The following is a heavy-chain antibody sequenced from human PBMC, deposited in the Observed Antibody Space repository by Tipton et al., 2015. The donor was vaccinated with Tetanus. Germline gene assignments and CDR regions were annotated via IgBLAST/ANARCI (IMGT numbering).Heavy chain of an antibody. CDR3: ARQADNWFDP. Sequence: AVCGASSSGFYWSWIRQPPGGGLEWIGEINHRGGTSYNPSLRGRATISADTSKNQFSLNLTSVTAADTAVYYCARQADNWFDPWGQGILVTVSS. V-gene: IGHV4-34*01. CDR2: INHRGGT. CDR1: GASSSGFY. J-gene: IGHJ5*02. D-gene: IGHD2-15*01.